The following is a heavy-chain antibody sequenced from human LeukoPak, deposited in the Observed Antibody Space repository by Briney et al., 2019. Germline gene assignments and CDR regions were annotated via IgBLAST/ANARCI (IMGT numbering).Heavy chain of an antibody. J-gene: IGHJ4*02. CDR3: ARDQRITMVRGVPGY. CDR1: GYTFTGYY. D-gene: IGHD3-10*01. CDR2: INTNTGNP. Sequence: ASVKVSCTASGYTFTGYYMHWVRQAPGQGLEWMGWINTNTGNPTYAQGFTGRFVFSLDTSVSTAYLQISSLKAEDTAVYYCARDQRITMVRGVPGYWGQGTLVTVSS. V-gene: IGHV7-4-1*02.